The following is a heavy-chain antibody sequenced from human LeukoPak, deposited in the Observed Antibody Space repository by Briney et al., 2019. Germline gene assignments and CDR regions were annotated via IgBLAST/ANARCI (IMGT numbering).Heavy chain of an antibody. V-gene: IGHV1-18*01. CDR1: GYTLTSYG. CDR3: ARALDSETNPVRYYYYGMEV. CDR2: ISAYNGNT. J-gene: IGHJ6*04. D-gene: IGHD2-2*03. Sequence: ASVEVSCKASGYTLTSYGISWVRQAPGQGLECMGWISAYNGNTNYAQKLQGRVTMTTDTSTRTAYMELSSVRSDDRAVYYCARALDSETNPVRYYYYGMEVWGERTTVTVSS.